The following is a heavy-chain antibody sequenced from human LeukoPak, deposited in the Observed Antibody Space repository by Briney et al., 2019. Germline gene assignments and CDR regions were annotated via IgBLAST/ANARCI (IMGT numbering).Heavy chain of an antibody. CDR2: INHSGST. V-gene: IGHV4-34*01. J-gene: IGHJ4*02. D-gene: IGHD3-22*01. Sequence: SETLSLTCAVYGGSFSGYYWSRIRQPPGKGLEWIGEINHSGSTNYNPSLKSRVTISVDTSKNQFSLKLSSVTAADTAVYYCARAAYYYDSSGYYSTALYFDYWGQGTLVTVSS. CDR3: ARAAYYYDSSGYYSTALYFDY. CDR1: GGSFSGYY.